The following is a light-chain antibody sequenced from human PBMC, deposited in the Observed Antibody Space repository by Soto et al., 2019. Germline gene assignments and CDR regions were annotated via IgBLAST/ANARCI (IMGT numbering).Light chain of an antibody. Sequence: QSVLTQPPSVSEAPRQRDTISCSGSSSNIGNNAVNWYQQLPGKAPKLLIYYDDLLPSGVSDRFSGSKSGTSASLAISGLQSEDEADYYCAAWDDSLNGPRVFGGGTKLTVL. CDR1: SSNIGNNA. J-gene: IGLJ2*01. CDR3: AAWDDSLNGPRV. CDR2: YDD. V-gene: IGLV1-36*01.